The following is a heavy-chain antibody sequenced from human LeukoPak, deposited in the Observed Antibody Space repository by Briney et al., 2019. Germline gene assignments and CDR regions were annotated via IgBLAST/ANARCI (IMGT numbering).Heavy chain of an antibody. CDR3: ARENTSFGVVIIRNYYYMDD. V-gene: IGHV6-1*01. J-gene: IGHJ6*03. CDR2: TYYRSKWYN. Sequence: SQTLSLTCAISEDSVSSNSAAWNWIRQSPSRGLEWLGRTYYRSKWYNDYAVSVKSRLTINPDTSKNQFSLQLNSVTPEDTAVYDCARENTSFGVVIIRNYYYMDDWGKGTTVTVSS. CDR1: EDSVSSNSAA. D-gene: IGHD3-3*01.